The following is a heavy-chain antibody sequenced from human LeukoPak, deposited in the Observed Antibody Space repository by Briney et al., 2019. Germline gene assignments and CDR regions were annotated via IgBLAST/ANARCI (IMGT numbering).Heavy chain of an antibody. V-gene: IGHV4-59*01. CDR2: IYYNGNT. J-gene: IGHJ4*02. Sequence: SETLSFTCTIYGGSMSNYYWNWIRQPPGKGLEWIGYIYYNGNTNYNPSLKSRLTMSVDTSKNQLSLKLTSVTAADTAIYYCARATGYYYGSGNDYWGQGTLVTVSS. CDR3: ARATGYYYGSGNDY. CDR1: GGSMSNYY. D-gene: IGHD3-10*01.